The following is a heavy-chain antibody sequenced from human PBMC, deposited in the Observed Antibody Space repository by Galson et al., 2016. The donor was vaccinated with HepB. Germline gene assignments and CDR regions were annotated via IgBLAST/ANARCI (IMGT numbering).Heavy chain of an antibody. D-gene: IGHD3-22*01. CDR3: ARVLEEYYYDRSGYYLDY. Sequence: SLRLSCAASGFTVSRTYMTWVRQAPGKGLEWVSVIKSAGSTDYADSVKGRFTISRDNSKNTVYLQMNSLRAEDKAVYYCARVLEEYYYDRSGYYLDYWGQGTLVTVSS. J-gene: IGHJ4*02. V-gene: IGHV3-53*01. CDR2: IKSAGST. CDR1: GFTVSRTY.